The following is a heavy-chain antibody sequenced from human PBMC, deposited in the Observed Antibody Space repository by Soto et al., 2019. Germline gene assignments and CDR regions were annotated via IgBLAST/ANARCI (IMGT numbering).Heavy chain of an antibody. J-gene: IGHJ6*02. Sequence: GGSLRLSCAASGFTFSSYAMSWVRQAPGKGLEWVSAISGSGGSTYYADSVKGRFTISRDNSKNTLYLQMNSLRAEDTAVYYCAKGLSGSSSSYYYYGMDVWGQGTTVTAP. CDR2: ISGSGGST. D-gene: IGHD6-6*01. CDR1: GFTFSSYA. V-gene: IGHV3-23*01. CDR3: AKGLSGSSSSYYYYGMDV.